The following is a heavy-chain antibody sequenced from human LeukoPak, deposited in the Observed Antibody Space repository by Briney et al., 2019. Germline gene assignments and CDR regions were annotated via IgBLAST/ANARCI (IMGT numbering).Heavy chain of an antibody. V-gene: IGHV4-39*07. D-gene: IGHD1-26*01. Sequence: SETLSLTCTVSGGSIRSSSYNWGWIRQPPGKGLVWIGSIHYTGTTSYNPSLKSRVTISVDTSKNQFSLKLNSVTAADTAVYYCARTGGSFYFYYYMDVWGKGTTVTVSS. CDR3: ARTGGSFYFYYYMDV. CDR2: IHYTGTT. J-gene: IGHJ6*03. CDR1: GGSIRSSSYN.